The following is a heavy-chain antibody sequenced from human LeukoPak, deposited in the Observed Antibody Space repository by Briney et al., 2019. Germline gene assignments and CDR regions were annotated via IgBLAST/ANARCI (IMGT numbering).Heavy chain of an antibody. V-gene: IGHV3-30*02. CDR3: APGYSSSWTLDY. CDR1: GFSFSSYG. Sequence: RGSLRLSCAASGFSFSSYGMHWVRQAPGKGLEWVAFIRDDGSTKYYADSVKGRFPISRDNSKNTLYLQMNSLRADDTAVYYCAPGYSSSWTLDYWGQGTLVT. J-gene: IGHJ4*02. CDR2: IRDDGSTK. D-gene: IGHD6-13*01.